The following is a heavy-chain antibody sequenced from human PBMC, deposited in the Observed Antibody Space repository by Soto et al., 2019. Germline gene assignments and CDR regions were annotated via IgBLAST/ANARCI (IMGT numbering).Heavy chain of an antibody. Sequence: TSETLSLTCTVSGGSISSGDYYWSWIRQHPGKGLEWIGYIYYSGSTYYNPSLKSRVTISVDTSKNHFSLKLSSVTAADTAVYYCARGRVGSAMPLNWFDPWGQGTLVTVSS. CDR3: ARGRVGSAMPLNWFDP. J-gene: IGHJ5*02. V-gene: IGHV4-31*03. CDR1: GGSISSGDYY. D-gene: IGHD2-2*01. CDR2: IYYSGST.